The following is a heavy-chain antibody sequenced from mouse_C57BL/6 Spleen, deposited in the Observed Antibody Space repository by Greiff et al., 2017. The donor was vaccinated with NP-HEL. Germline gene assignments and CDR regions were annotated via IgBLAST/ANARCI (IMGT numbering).Heavy chain of an antibody. Sequence: DVQLVESGGGLVQPGASMKLSCVASGFTFSNYWMNWVRQSPEKGLEWVGQIRSKSDNSASHYAVTVKGRFTISRDDSKSSVYLQMNNLRAEDTGIYYCTGRGDWGQGTTLTVSS. CDR1: GFTFSNYW. J-gene: IGHJ2*01. CDR3: TGRGD. CDR2: IRSKSDNSAS. V-gene: IGHV6-3*01.